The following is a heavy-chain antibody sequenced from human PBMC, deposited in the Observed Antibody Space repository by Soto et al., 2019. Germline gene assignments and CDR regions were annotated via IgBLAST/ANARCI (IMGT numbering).Heavy chain of an antibody. V-gene: IGHV3-23*01. J-gene: IGHJ4*02. CDR3: AKGTNYYDRSGYYGY. D-gene: IGHD3-22*01. CDR1: GFTFSSYA. Sequence: EVQLLESGGGLVQPGGSLRLSCAASGFTFSSYAMSWVRQAPGKGLEWVSAISGSGGSTYYADSVKGRFTISRDNSKNTLYLQMYSLRAEDTAVYYSAKGTNYYDRSGYYGYWGQGTLVTVSS. CDR2: ISGSGGST.